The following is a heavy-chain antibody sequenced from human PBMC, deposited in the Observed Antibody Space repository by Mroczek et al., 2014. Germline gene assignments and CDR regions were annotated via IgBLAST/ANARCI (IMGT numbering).Heavy chain of an antibody. D-gene: IGHD4-17*01. CDR1: GGSFSGYY. J-gene: IGHJ6*02. V-gene: IGHV4-34*01. CDR2: INHSGST. CDR3: ARVKRSYYYYGMDV. Sequence: QVQLVESGPGLLKPSETLSLTCAVYGGSFSGYYWSWIRQPPGKGLEWIGEINHSGSTNYNPSLKSRVTISVDTSKNQFSLKLSSVTAADTAVYYCARVKRSYYYYGMDVWGQGTTVTVSS.